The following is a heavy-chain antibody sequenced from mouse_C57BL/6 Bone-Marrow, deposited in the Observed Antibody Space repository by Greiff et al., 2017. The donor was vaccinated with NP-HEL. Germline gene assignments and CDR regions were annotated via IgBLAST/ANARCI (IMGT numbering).Heavy chain of an antibody. CDR2: IYPRSGNT. J-gene: IGHJ4*01. CDR3: VLIRDYYAMDY. D-gene: IGHD1-1*01. Sequence: QVQLQESGAELARPGASVKLSCKASGYTFTSYGISWVKQRTGQGLEWIGEIYPRSGNTYYNEKFKGKATLTADKSSSTAYMELRSLTSEDSAVYFCVLIRDYYAMDYWGQGTSVTVSS. V-gene: IGHV1-81*01. CDR1: GYTFTSYG.